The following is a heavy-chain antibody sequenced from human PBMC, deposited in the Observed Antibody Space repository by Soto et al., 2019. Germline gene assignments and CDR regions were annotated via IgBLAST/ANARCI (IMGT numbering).Heavy chain of an antibody. J-gene: IGHJ2*01. CDR3: ARELTGGHWYFDL. CDR1: GFTFSSYW. CDR2: INSDGSST. D-gene: IGHD7-27*01. V-gene: IGHV3-74*01. Sequence: GGSLRLSCAASGFTFSSYWMHWVRQAPGKGLVWVSRINSDGSSTSYADSVKGRFTISRDNAKNTLYLQMNSLRAEDSAVYYCARELTGGHWYFDLWGRGTLVTVSS.